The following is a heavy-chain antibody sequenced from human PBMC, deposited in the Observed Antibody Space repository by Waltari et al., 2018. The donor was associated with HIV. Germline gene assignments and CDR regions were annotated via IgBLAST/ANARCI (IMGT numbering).Heavy chain of an antibody. CDR3: ARRGVLTYYYTMDV. J-gene: IGHJ6*02. CDR2: LSYDGSDK. D-gene: IGHD3-10*01. CDR1: GFTFSNHG. V-gene: IGHV3-33*05. Sequence: QVQLVESGGGVVQPGRSLRLSCAASGFTFSNHGMHWLRQAPGKGLEWVAVLSYDGSDKYYADSVRVRFTISRDNAKNTLYLQMNNLRAEDTAVYFCARRGVLTYYYTMDVWGQGTTVTVSS.